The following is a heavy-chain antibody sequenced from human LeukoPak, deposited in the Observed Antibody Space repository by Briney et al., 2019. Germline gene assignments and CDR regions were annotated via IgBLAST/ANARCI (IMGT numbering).Heavy chain of an antibody. CDR2: IFPPSSET. J-gene: IGHJ3*01. Sequence: GEPLKISCQASGYNYVNNWIGWVRQMPGKGLEWMGIIFPPSSETRLSPSFQGQVTISVDKSINTAYLHWSSLKASDTAIYYCARLVSGSWGDTFDVWGQGTMVTVSS. CDR1: GYNYVNNW. CDR3: ARLVSGSWGDTFDV. D-gene: IGHD2-8*01. V-gene: IGHV5-51*01.